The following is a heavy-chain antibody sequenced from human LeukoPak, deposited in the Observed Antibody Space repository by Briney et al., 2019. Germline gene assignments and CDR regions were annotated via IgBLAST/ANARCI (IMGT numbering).Heavy chain of an antibody. CDR2: ISAYNGNT. Sequence: ASVKVSCKASGYTFTSYGISWVRQAPGQGLEWMGWISAYNGNTNYAQKLQGRVTMTTDTSTSTAYMELRSLRSDDTAVYYCARARYNFWSGYEYYFDYWGQGTLVTVSS. D-gene: IGHD3-3*01. CDR3: ARARYNFWSGYEYYFDY. V-gene: IGHV1-18*01. CDR1: GYTFTSYG. J-gene: IGHJ4*02.